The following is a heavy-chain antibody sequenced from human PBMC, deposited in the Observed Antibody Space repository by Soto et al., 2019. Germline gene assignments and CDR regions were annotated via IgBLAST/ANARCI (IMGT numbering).Heavy chain of an antibody. J-gene: IGHJ4*02. CDR2: IDGSVTTK. D-gene: IGHD3-10*01. V-gene: IGHV3-48*03. CDR3: ASGFGRFNS. Sequence: EVQLLESGGGLVQPGGSLRLSCGVSGFTFNDFEMNWVRQAPGKGLEWLAYIDGSVTTKKYADCVRGRFTISRDNPNNSLFLLLASLTAADSGIYYCASGFGRFNSWGQGTLVSVSS. CDR1: GFTFNDFE.